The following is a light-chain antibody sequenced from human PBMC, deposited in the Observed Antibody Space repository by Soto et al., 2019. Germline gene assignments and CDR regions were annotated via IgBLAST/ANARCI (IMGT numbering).Light chain of an antibody. CDR3: QQRGAWPPT. J-gene: IGKJ5*01. CDR1: QTIDTY. V-gene: IGKV3-11*01. CDR2: DAS. Sequence: DIVLTQSPATLSLSPGDSATLSCTTNQTIDTYFAWYQQKRGLPPRLLVYDASNRAIGIPARFSGRGSETYFRLTISSLEPEDFAVYYCQQRGAWPPTFGRGTRLEI.